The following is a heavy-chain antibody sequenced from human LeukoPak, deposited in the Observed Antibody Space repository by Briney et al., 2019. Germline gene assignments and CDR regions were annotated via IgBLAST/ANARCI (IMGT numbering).Heavy chain of an antibody. Sequence: SVKVSCKASGGTFSSYAISWVRQAPGQGLEWMGGIIPSFGTANYAQKFQGRVTITADESTSTAYMERSSLRAEDTAVYYCARGPRYNWNDQGGYYFDYWGQGTLVTVSS. J-gene: IGHJ4*02. V-gene: IGHV1-69*13. CDR3: ARGPRYNWNDQGGYYFDY. CDR2: IIPSFGTA. D-gene: IGHD1-1*01. CDR1: GGTFSSYA.